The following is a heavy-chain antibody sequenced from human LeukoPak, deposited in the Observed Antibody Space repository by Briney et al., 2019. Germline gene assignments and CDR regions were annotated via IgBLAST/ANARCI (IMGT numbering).Heavy chain of an antibody. J-gene: IGHJ4*02. Sequence: PGGSLRLSCAASGFTFSSYAMSWVRQAPGKGLEWVSSISGSGGSTHYADSVKGRFTISRDKTKNTLYLQMNSLRAEDTAVYYCAKSSYYDASCYYREYYFDYWGQGTLVTVSS. CDR1: GFTFSSYA. V-gene: IGHV3-23*01. D-gene: IGHD3-22*01. CDR3: AKSSYYDASCYYREYYFDY. CDR2: ISGSGGST.